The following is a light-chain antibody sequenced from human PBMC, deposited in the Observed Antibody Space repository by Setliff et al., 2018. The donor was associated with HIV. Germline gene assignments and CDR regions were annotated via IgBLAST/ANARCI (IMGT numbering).Light chain of an antibody. CDR3: QVWDSSSDHV. V-gene: IGLV3-21*04. CDR2: YDT. J-gene: IGLJ1*01. CDR1: NIESKS. Sequence: SYELTQPPSVSVAPGKTARITCGGNNIESKSVHWYQQKPGQAPVLVMHYDTNRPSGIPERFSGSNSGNTATLTISRVEAGDEADYYCQVWDSSSDHVFGTGTKV.